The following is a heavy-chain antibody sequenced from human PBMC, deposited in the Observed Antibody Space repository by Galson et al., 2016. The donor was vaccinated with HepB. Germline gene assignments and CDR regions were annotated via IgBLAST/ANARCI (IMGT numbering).Heavy chain of an antibody. D-gene: IGHD4/OR15-4a*01. J-gene: IGHJ4*02. CDR1: GFTFEDFV. CDR3: AKATGADYFFEH. Sequence: SLRLSCAASGFTFEDFVLHWVRQAPGKGLEWLALISWDGSATFYGDSVNGRFTISRDNRKNSLYLQMNSLRSEDNAFYHCAKATGADYFFEHWGQGTLVTVSS. V-gene: IGHV3-43D*03. CDR2: ISWDGSAT.